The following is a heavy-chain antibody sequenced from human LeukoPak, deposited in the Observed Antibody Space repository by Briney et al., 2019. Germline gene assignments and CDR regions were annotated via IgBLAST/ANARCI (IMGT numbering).Heavy chain of an antibody. D-gene: IGHD2-2*01. Sequence: GGSLRLSCAASGFTFSSYAMSWVRQAPGKGLEWVSGIGGSGGSTYYANSVKGRFTISRDNSKNTLYLQMNSLRAEDTAVYYCAKGRTDLDYWGQGTLVTVSS. V-gene: IGHV3-23*01. CDR3: AKGRTDLDY. CDR2: IGGSGGST. CDR1: GFTFSSYA. J-gene: IGHJ4*02.